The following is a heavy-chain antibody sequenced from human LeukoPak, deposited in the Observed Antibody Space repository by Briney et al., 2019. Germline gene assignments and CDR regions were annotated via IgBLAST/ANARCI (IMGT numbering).Heavy chain of an antibody. V-gene: IGHV3-9*01. CDR3: AKDPSPFIVVVPTHFDY. J-gene: IGHJ4*02. D-gene: IGHD2-2*01. CDR2: ISWNSGSI. CDR1: GSTFDDYA. Sequence: GGSLRLSCAASGSTFDDYAMHWVRQAPGKGLEWVSGISWNSGSIGYADSVKGRFTISRDNAKNSLYLQMNSLRAEDTALYYCAKDPSPFIVVVPTHFDYWGQGTLVTASS.